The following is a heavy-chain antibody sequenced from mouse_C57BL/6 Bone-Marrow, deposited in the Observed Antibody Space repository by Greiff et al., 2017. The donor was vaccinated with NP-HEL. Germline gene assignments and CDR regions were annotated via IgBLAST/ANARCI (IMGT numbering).Heavy chain of an antibody. Sequence: DVKLVESGGGLVKPGGSLKLSCAASGFTFSSYAMSWVRQTPEKRLEWVATISDGGSYTYYPDNVKGRFTISRDNAKNNLYLQMSHLKSEDTAMYYCAREQYYGSTPYYAMDYWGQGTSVTVSS. J-gene: IGHJ4*01. V-gene: IGHV5-4*01. CDR1: GFTFSSYA. CDR2: ISDGGSYT. D-gene: IGHD1-1*01. CDR3: AREQYYGSTPYYAMDY.